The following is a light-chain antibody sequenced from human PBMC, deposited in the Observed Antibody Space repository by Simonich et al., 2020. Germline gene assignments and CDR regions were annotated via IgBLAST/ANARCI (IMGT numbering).Light chain of an antibody. CDR1: SSDVGSYNL. J-gene: IGLJ2*01. Sequence: QSALTPPASVSGSPGQSITISFTGTSSDVGSYNLVSWYQQHPGKVPKLLIYEVSKRPSGVPDRFSGSKSGNTASLTVSGLQAEDEADYYCSSYAGSNIFGGGTKLTVL. V-gene: IGLV2-14*02. CDR3: SSYAGSNI. CDR2: EVS.